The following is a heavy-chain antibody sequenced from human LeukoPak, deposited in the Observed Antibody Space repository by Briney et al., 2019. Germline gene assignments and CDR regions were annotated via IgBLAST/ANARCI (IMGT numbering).Heavy chain of an antibody. CDR2: IYYTGST. V-gene: IGHV4-59*01. Sequence: SETLSLTCTVSGGSISSYYWSWIRQPPGNGLEWIGYIYYTGSTDYNPSLKSRVTISVDTSKNHFSLKLSSVTAADTAVYYCARGDGDYGWFDPWGQGTLVTVSS. J-gene: IGHJ5*02. D-gene: IGHD4-17*01. CDR1: GGSISSYY. CDR3: ARGDGDYGWFDP.